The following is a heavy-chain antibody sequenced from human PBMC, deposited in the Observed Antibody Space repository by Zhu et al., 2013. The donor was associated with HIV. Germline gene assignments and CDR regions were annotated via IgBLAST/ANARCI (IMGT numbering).Heavy chain of an antibody. CDR2: MNPNSGNT. CDR1: GYTFTSYD. Sequence: QVQLVQSGAEVKKPGASVKVSCKASGYTFTSYDINWVRQATGQGLEWMGWMNPNSGNTGYAQKFQGRVTMTRNTSISTAYMELSSLRSDDTAVYYCARVVHVESPGYCSSTSCYEIWYFDLWGRGTLVTVSS. D-gene: IGHD2-2*01. V-gene: IGHV1-8*01. CDR3: ARVVHVESPGYCSSTSCYEIWYFDL. J-gene: IGHJ2*01.